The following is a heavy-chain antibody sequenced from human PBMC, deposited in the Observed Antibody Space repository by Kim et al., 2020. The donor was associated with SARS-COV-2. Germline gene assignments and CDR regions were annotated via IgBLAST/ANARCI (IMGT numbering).Heavy chain of an antibody. J-gene: IGHJ4*02. CDR3: AKAGSGRYLQGGFDY. CDR2: IWYDGSNK. D-gene: IGHD3-10*01. Sequence: GGSLRLSCAASGFTFSSYGMHWVRQAPGKGLEWVAVIWYDGSNKYYADSVKGRFTISRDNSKNTLYLQMNSLRGEDTAVYYCAKAGSGRYLQGGFDYWGQGTLVTVSS. V-gene: IGHV3-33*06. CDR1: GFTFSSYG.